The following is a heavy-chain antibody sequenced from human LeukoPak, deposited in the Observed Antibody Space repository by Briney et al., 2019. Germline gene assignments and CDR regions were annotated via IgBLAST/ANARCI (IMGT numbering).Heavy chain of an antibody. Sequence: GASVKVSCKASGGTFSSYAISWVRQAPGQGLEWMGGIIPIFGTANCAQKVQGRVTMTKDTSTSTAYMELRSLRSDDTAVYYCARDWNYVNDDFDIWGQGTMVTVSS. CDR2: IIPIFGTA. V-gene: IGHV1-69*05. D-gene: IGHD1-7*01. J-gene: IGHJ3*02. CDR3: ARDWNYVNDDFDI. CDR1: GGTFSSYA.